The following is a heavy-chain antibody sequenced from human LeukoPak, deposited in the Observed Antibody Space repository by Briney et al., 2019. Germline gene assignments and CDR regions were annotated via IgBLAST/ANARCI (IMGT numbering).Heavy chain of an antibody. J-gene: IGHJ3*02. CDR3: AVYSSSWFDAFDI. V-gene: IGHV4-38-2*01. CDR2: IYHSGST. Sequence: SETPSLTCAVSGYSISSGYYWGWIRQPPGKGLEWIGSIYHSGSTYYNPSLKSRVTISVDTSKNQFSLKLSSVTAADTAVYYCAVYSSSWFDAFDIWGQGTMVTVSS. D-gene: IGHD6-13*01. CDR1: GYSISSGYY.